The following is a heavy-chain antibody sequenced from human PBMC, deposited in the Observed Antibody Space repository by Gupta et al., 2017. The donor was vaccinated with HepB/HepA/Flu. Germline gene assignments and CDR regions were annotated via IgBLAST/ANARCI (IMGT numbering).Heavy chain of an antibody. CDR3: ARDYDFWSGENLYYYYYYMDV. Sequence: QVQLVQSGAEVKKPGASVKVSCKASGYTFTSYYMHWVRQAPGQGLEWMGIINPSGGSTSYAQKFQGRVTMTRDTSTSTVYMELSSLRSEDTAVYYCARDYDFWSGENLYYYYYYMDVWGKGTTVTVSS. V-gene: IGHV1-46*01. J-gene: IGHJ6*03. CDR1: GYTFTSYY. D-gene: IGHD3-3*01. CDR2: INPSGGST.